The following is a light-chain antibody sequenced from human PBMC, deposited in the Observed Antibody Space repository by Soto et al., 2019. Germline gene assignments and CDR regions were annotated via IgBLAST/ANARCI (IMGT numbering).Light chain of an antibody. J-gene: IGLJ2*01. CDR1: SSDVGGYNY. Sequence: QSALTQPPSASGSTGQAVTISCTGTSSDVGGYNYVSWYQQHPGKAPKLMIYEVSKRPSGVPDRFSGSKSGNTASLTVSGLQAEDEADYYSSSYAGSKTLFGGGTKVTVL. CDR3: SSYAGSKTL. V-gene: IGLV2-8*01. CDR2: EVS.